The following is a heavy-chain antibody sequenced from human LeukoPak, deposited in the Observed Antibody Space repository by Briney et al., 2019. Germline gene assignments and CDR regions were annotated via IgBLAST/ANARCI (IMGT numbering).Heavy chain of an antibody. CDR2: IYSSGSA. CDR1: GGSLSNYY. CDR3: ARDHLITFGGVIAQTGAFDI. J-gene: IGHJ3*02. V-gene: IGHV4-59*01. Sequence: PSETLSLTCSVSGGSLSNYYWTWIRRPPGKGLEWIGYIYSSGSANYNPSLKSRVNISIDTSENQFSLKLSSVTAADTAVYYCARDHLITFGGVIAQTGAFDIWGQGTMVTVSS. D-gene: IGHD3-16*02.